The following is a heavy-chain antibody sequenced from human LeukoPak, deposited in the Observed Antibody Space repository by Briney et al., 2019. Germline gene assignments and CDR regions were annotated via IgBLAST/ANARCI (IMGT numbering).Heavy chain of an antibody. Sequence: SVKVSCKASGGTFSSYAISWVRQAPGQGLEWMGGIIPIFGTANYAQKFQGRVTITADESTSTAYMELSSLRSEDTAVYYCARLPGQHLAYDYWGQGTLVTVSS. J-gene: IGHJ4*02. V-gene: IGHV1-69*13. CDR1: GGTFSSYA. CDR3: ARLPGQHLAYDY. CDR2: IIPIFGTA. D-gene: IGHD6-13*01.